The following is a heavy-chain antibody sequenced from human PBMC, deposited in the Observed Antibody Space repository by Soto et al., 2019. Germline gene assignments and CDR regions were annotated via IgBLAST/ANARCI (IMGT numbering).Heavy chain of an antibody. D-gene: IGHD2-15*01. CDR2: IYYSGST. J-gene: IGHJ5*02. CDR1: GGSISSYY. V-gene: IGHV4-59*01. Sequence: QVQLQESGPGLVKPSETLSLTCTVSGGSISSYYWSWIRQPPGKGLEWIGYIYYSGSTNYNPSLKCRVTISVDTSKNQFSLKLSSVTAGDTAVYYCAREVVVAAVNWFDPWGQGTLVTVSS. CDR3: AREVVVAAVNWFDP.